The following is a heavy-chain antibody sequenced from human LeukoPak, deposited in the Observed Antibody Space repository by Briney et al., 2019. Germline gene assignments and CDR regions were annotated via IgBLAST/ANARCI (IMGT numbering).Heavy chain of an antibody. CDR1: GFTFSGYW. J-gene: IGHJ4*02. D-gene: IGHD3-22*01. CDR2: INTDGSSI. V-gene: IGHV3-74*01. Sequence: TGGSLRLSCAASGFTFSGYWMHWVRQAPGKGLVWVSRINTDGSSIGYADSVKGRFTISRDNAKNTLYLQMSSLGPEDTAVYYCARDTTYYSDRRGYYYYPFDSWGQGTLVTVSS. CDR3: ARDTTYYSDRRGYYYYPFDS.